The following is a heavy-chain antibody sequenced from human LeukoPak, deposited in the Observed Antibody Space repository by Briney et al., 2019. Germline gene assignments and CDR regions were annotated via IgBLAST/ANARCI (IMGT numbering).Heavy chain of an antibody. CDR3: ASRNRYGAYDY. CDR1: GFTFSSYD. V-gene: IGHV3-13*01. D-gene: IGHD4-17*01. J-gene: IGHJ4*02. Sequence: PGGSLRLSCAASGFTFSSYDMHWVRQATGKGLEWVSAIGTAGDTYYPGSVKGRFTISRENAKNSLYLQMNSLRAGDTAVYYCASRNRYGAYDYWGQGTLVTVSS. CDR2: IGTAGDT.